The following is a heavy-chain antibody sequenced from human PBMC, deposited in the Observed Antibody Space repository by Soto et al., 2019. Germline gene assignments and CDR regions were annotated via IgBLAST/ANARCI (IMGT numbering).Heavy chain of an antibody. CDR2: INAGNGNT. D-gene: IGHD6-13*01. Sequence: ASVKVSCKASGYTFTSYAMHWVRQAPGQRLEWMGWINAGNGNTKYSQKFQGRVTITRDTSASTAYMELSSLRSEDTAVYYCAFSSSWYWNYFDYWGQGTLVTVSS. CDR3: AFSSSWYWNYFDY. CDR1: GYTFTSYA. V-gene: IGHV1-3*01. J-gene: IGHJ4*02.